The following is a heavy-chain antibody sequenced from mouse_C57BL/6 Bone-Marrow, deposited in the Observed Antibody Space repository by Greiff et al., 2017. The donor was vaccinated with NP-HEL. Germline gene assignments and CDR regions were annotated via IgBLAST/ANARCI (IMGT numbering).Heavy chain of an antibody. CDR1: GYAFSSSW. D-gene: IGHD1-1*01. Sequence: VQRVESGPELVKPGASVKISCKASGYAFSSSWMNWVKQRPGKGLEWIGRIYPGDGDTNYNGKFKGKATLTADKSSSTAYMQLSSLTSEDSAVYFCARDITTVVDYWGQGTTLTVSS. CDR2: IYPGDGDT. CDR3: ARDITTVVDY. V-gene: IGHV1-82*01. J-gene: IGHJ2*01.